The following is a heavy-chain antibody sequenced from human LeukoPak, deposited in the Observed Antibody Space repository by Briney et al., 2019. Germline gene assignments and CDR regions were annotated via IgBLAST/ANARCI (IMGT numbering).Heavy chain of an antibody. V-gene: IGHV3-30-3*01. CDR1: RFTFSSYA. Sequence: GRSLRLSCAASRFTFSSYAMHWVRQAPGKGLEWVAVISYDGSNKYYADSVKGRFTISRDNSKNTLYLQMNSLRADDTAVYYCAGQWLVNEEAFDPWGQGTLVTVSS. CDR3: AGQWLVNEEAFDP. J-gene: IGHJ5*02. CDR2: ISYDGSNK. D-gene: IGHD6-19*01.